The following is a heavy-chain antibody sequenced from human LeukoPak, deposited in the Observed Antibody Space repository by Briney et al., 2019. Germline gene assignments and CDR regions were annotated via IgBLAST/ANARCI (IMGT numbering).Heavy chain of an antibody. J-gene: IGHJ4*02. CDR2: IIPIFGTA. D-gene: IGHD3-22*01. CDR3: AEVDSSGYQIDY. V-gene: IGHV1-69*13. Sequence: SVKVSCKASGGTFSSYAISWVRQAPGQGLEWVGGIIPIFGTANYAQKFQGRVTITADESTSTAYMELSSLRSEDTAVYYCAEVDSSGYQIDYWGQGTLVTVSS. CDR1: GGTFSSYA.